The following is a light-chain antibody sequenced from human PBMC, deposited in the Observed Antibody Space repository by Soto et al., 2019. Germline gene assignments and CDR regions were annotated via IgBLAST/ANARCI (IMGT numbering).Light chain of an antibody. Sequence: DIVMTQYPLTLPVTPGEPASISCRSSQSLLYNNTYNYLDWYVQKPGQSPQLLIYFGSNRAPGVPDRFSGSGSGTDFTLKINRVEAEDVGTYYCMQALQSLTFGQGTRLEIK. CDR3: MQALQSLT. V-gene: IGKV2-28*01. J-gene: IGKJ5*01. CDR1: QSLLYNNTYNY. CDR2: FGS.